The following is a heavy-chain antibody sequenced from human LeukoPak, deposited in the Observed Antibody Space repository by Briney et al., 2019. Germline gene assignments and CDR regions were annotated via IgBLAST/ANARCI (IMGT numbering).Heavy chain of an antibody. J-gene: IGHJ4*02. CDR2: ISSSGTM. CDR1: GFTFSSYE. Sequence: GGSLRLSCAASGFTFSSYEMNWVRQAPGKGLEWVSYISSSGTMYYADSVKGRFTISRDNAKNSLYLQMNSLRAEDTAVYYCYYGYSSGRYYFDYWGQGTLVTVSS. D-gene: IGHD6-19*01. V-gene: IGHV3-48*03. CDR3: YYGYSSGRYYFDY.